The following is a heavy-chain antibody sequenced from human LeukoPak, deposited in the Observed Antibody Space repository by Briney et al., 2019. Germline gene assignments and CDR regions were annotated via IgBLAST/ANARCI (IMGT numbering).Heavy chain of an antibody. V-gene: IGHV1-46*01. CDR3: VRAAVFGDY. J-gene: IGHJ4*02. CDR2: INPSGGST. CDR1: GYTFTSYY. Sequence: ASVKVSCKASGYTFTSYYMRWVRQAPGQGLEWMGIINPSGGSTSYAQMFEGRVTMTRDTSTSTVYMELSSLRSEDTAVYFCVRAAVFGDYWGQGTLVTVSS. D-gene: IGHD3-16*01.